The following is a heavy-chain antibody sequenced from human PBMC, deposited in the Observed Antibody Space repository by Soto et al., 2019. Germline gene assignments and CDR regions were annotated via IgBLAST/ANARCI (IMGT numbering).Heavy chain of an antibody. CDR1: GFTVSSNY. Sequence: GGSLRLSCAASGFTVSSNYMSWVRQAPGKGLEWVSVIYSGGSTYYADSVKGRFTISRDNSKNALYLQMNSLRAEDTAVYYCAGGPVTMISCYYWGQGTLVTVSS. V-gene: IGHV3-53*01. CDR2: IYSGGST. J-gene: IGHJ4*02. CDR3: AGGPVTMISCYY. D-gene: IGHD3-22*01.